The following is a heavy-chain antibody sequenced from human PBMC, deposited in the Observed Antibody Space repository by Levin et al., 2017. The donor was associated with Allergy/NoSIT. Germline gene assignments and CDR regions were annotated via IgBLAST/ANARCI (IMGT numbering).Heavy chain of an antibody. CDR3: ARGAAARRNGWFDP. J-gene: IGHJ5*02. CDR2: IYYSGST. Sequence: GSLRLSCTVSGGSISSYYWSWIRQPPGKGLEWIGYIYYSGSTNYNPSLKSRVTISVDTSKNQFSLKLSSVTAADTAVYYCARGAAARRNGWFDPWGQGTLVTVSS. CDR1: GGSISSYY. V-gene: IGHV4-59*01. D-gene: IGHD6-6*01.